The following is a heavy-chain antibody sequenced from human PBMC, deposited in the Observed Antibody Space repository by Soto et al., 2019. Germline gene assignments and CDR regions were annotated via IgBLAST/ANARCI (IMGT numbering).Heavy chain of an antibody. Sequence: QVQLVESGGGVVQPGRSLRLSCASSGFTFSSYARHWVRQAPGKGLEWVAVISYDGSNKYYADSVKGRFTISRDNSKNTLYLQMNILRAEDTAVYYCAREDGDYVLSPLFDPWGQGTLVTVSS. V-gene: IGHV3-30-3*01. CDR3: AREDGDYVLSPLFDP. D-gene: IGHD4-17*01. CDR2: ISYDGSNK. J-gene: IGHJ5*02. CDR1: GFTFSSYA.